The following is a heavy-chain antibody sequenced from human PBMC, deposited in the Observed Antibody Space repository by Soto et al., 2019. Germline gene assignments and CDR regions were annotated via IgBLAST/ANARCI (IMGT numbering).Heavy chain of an antibody. CDR3: ARLEGLATISYYFDF. J-gene: IGHJ4*02. CDR1: DDSINSDKYY. V-gene: IGHV4-39*01. D-gene: IGHD3-9*01. CDR2: IYYRGNA. Sequence: QLQLQESGPGLVKPSETLSLTCSVSDDSINSDKYYWGWIRQPPGKGREWIGSIYYRGNAYYNPSLQPRVTISLAKSKNQFSLKLNSVTAADSAVYFCARLEGLATISYYFDFWGPGALVTVSS.